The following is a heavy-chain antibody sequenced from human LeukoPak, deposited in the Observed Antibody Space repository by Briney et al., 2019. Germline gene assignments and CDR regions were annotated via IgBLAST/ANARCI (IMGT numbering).Heavy chain of an antibody. V-gene: IGHV3-53*01. Sequence: GGSLRLSCAASGFTVSSNYMSWVRQAPGKGLEWVSVIYSGGSTYYADSVKGRFTISRDNSKNMLYLQMNSLRAEDTAVYYCARGSEPIAAFDIWGQGTMVTVSS. CDR1: GFTVSSNY. J-gene: IGHJ3*02. CDR2: IYSGGST. CDR3: ARGSEPIAAFDI. D-gene: IGHD2-21*01.